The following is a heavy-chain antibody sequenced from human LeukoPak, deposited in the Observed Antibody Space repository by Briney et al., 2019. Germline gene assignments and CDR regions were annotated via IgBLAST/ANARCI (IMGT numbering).Heavy chain of an antibody. Sequence: ASVKVSCKASGYTFTSYDINWVRQATGQGLEWMVRMNPNSGSTGYAQKFQGRVTMTRNTSISTAYMELSSLRSEDTAVYYCASLDYYDSSGFDAFDIWGQGTMVTVSS. D-gene: IGHD3-22*01. CDR2: MNPNSGST. J-gene: IGHJ3*02. V-gene: IGHV1-8*01. CDR3: ASLDYYDSSGFDAFDI. CDR1: GYTFTSYD.